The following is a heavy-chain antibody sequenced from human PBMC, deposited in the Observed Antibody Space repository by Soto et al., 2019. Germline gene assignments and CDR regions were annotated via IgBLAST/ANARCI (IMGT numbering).Heavy chain of an antibody. D-gene: IGHD2-2*01. J-gene: IGHJ5*02. Sequence: QVQLVPSGAEVKKPGSSVKVSCKASGGTFSSYAISWVRQAPGQGLDWMGGIIPIFGTANYAQKFQGRVTITEAASTSTDYMELSSLRSEATAVYDCARDIVLVPAASNWFDPWGQGTLVTVSS. CDR2: IIPIFGTA. CDR3: ARDIVLVPAASNWFDP. CDR1: GGTFSSYA. V-gene: IGHV1-69*12.